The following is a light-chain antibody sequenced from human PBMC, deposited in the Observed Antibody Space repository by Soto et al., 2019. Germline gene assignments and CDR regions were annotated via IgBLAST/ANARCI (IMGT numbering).Light chain of an antibody. Sequence: QSALTQPASVSGSPGQSITISCTGTSSDVGGYNYVSWYQQHPGKAPKLMIYEVSNRPSGVSNRFSGSKSGNTASLTISGLQAEDEADYYCSSYTSSRTLVFVTGTKLTVL. CDR1: SSDVGGYNY. CDR2: EVS. J-gene: IGLJ1*01. V-gene: IGLV2-14*01. CDR3: SSYTSSRTLV.